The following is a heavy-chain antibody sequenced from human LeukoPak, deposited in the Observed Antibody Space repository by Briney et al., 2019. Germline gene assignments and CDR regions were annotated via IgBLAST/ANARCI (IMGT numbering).Heavy chain of an antibody. J-gene: IGHJ6*02. CDR3: ARDFMEVVEYYYYGMDV. CDR1: GGSISSSSYY. D-gene: IGHD2-15*01. Sequence: SETLSPTCTVSGGSISSSSYYWGWIRQPPGKGLEWIGSIYYSGSTYYNPSLKSRVTISVDTSKNQFSLKLSSVTAADTAVYYCARDFMEVVEYYYYGMDVWGQGTTVTVSS. V-gene: IGHV4-39*07. CDR2: IYYSGST.